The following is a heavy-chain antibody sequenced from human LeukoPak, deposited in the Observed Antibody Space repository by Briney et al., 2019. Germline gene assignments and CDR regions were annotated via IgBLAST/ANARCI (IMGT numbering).Heavy chain of an antibody. CDR2: IIPILGIA. CDR3: ARERTRDYDSPYFDY. Sequence: GASVKVSCMASGGTFSSYAISWVRQAPGQGLEWMGRIIPILGIANYAQKFQGRVTITADKSTSTAYMELSSLSSEDTAVYYCARERTRDYDSPYFDYWGQGTLVTVSS. D-gene: IGHD3-22*01. J-gene: IGHJ4*02. CDR1: GGTFSSYA. V-gene: IGHV1-69*04.